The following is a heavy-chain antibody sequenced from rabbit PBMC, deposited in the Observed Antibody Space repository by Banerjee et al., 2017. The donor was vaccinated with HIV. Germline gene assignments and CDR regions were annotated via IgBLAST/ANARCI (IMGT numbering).Heavy chain of an antibody. V-gene: IGHV1S45*01. CDR2: IYIVTGKS. J-gene: IGHJ6*01. CDR3: ARDTSSSFSSYGMDL. D-gene: IGHD1-1*01. CDR1: GVSFSDKDV. Sequence: EQVEESGGGLVKPEGSLTLTCKASGVSFSDKDVMCWVRQAPGKGLEWIACIYIVTGKSVYASWAKGRFIMSRTSSTTVTLQMTSLTAADTATYFCARDTSSSFSSYGMDLWGPGTLVTVS.